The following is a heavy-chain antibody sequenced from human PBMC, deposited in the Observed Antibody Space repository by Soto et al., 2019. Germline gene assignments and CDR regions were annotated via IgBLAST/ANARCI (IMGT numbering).Heavy chain of an antibody. V-gene: IGHV3-11*01. CDR3: ARDTAFINSGFFDA. J-gene: IGHJ5*02. CDR1: GFTFSDYY. CDR2: ISDSGISI. Sequence: GGSLRLSCAASGFTFSDYYMNWIRQAPGKGLEWVSYISDSGISIFYADSVKGRFTISRDSARKSLYLHMSSLRVEDTAVYYCARDTAFINSGFFDAWGQGAPVTVSS. D-gene: IGHD3-22*01.